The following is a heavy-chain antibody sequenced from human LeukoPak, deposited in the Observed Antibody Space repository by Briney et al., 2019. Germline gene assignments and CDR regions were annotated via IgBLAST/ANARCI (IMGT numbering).Heavy chain of an antibody. CDR2: IYTSGST. J-gene: IGHJ4*02. CDR1: GRFISSGSYY. Sequence: SQTLSLTCTVSGRFISSGSYYWSWIRQPAGKGLEWIGRIYTSGSTNYNPSLKSRVTISVDTSKNQFSLKLSSVTAADTAVYYCAREVVGATNDYWGQGTLVTVSS. D-gene: IGHD1-26*01. V-gene: IGHV4-61*02. CDR3: AREVVGATNDY.